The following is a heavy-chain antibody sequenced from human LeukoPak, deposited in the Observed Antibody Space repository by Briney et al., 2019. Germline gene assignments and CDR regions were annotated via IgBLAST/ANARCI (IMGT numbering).Heavy chain of an antibody. CDR2: TSSSSFYT. V-gene: IGHV3-11*06. J-gene: IGHJ4*02. CDR1: GFTFSDYY. D-gene: IGHD3-9*01. CDR3: ARDHRLRYFDWSDFDY. Sequence: GGSLRLSCAASGFTFSDYYMSWIRQAPGKGLEWISYTSSSSFYTSYADSVKGRFTISRDNAKNSLYLQMNSLRAEDTAVYYCARDHRLRYFDWSDFDYWGQGTLVTVSS.